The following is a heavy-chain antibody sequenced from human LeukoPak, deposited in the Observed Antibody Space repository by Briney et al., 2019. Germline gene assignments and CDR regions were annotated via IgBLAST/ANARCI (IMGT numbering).Heavy chain of an antibody. CDR3: ARVDTAMADYYGMDV. V-gene: IGHV1-69*01. CDR1: GGTFSSYA. CDR2: IIPIFGTA. Sequence: SVQVSCKASGGTFSSYAISWVRQAPGQGLEWMGGIIPIFGTANYAQKFQGRVTITADESTSTAYMELSSLRSEDTAVYYCARVDTAMADYYGMDVWGQGTTVTVSS. D-gene: IGHD5-18*01. J-gene: IGHJ6*02.